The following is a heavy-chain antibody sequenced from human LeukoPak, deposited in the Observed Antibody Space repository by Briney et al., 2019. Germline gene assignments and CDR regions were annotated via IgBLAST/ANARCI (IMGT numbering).Heavy chain of an antibody. CDR3: ARGGSSSWRWFDP. D-gene: IGHD6-13*01. CDR1: GGSISSYY. J-gene: IGHJ5*02. Sequence: SETLSLTCTVSGGSISSYYWSWIRQPPGKGLEWIGYIYYSGSTNYNPSLKSRVTISVDTSKNQFSLKLSSVTAADTAVYYCARGGSSSWRWFDPWGQGTLVTVSS. CDR2: IYYSGST. V-gene: IGHV4-59*01.